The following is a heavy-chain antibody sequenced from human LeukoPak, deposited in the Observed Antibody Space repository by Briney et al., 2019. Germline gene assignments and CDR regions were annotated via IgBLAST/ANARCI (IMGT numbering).Heavy chain of an antibody. CDR3: ARGPYLRVVVVAARNWFDP. V-gene: IGHV4-61*10. D-gene: IGHD2-15*01. J-gene: IGHJ5*02. CDR2: IYYSGST. CDR1: GGSISSGSYY. Sequence: SETLSLTCTVSGGSISSGSYYWSWIRQPAGKGLEWIGYIYYSGSTNYNPSLKSRVTISVDTSKNQFSLKLSSVTAADTAVYYCARGPYLRVVVVAARNWFDPWGQGTLVTVSS.